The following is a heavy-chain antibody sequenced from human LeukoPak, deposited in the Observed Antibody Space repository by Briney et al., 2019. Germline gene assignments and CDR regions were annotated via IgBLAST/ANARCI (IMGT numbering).Heavy chain of an antibody. CDR2: ISTGSSTI. D-gene: IGHD3-10*01. J-gene: IGHJ4*02. CDR1: GFTFSSNS. CDR3: ARDVERTGGTDYYGSGSPRG. V-gene: IGHV3-48*02. Sequence: PGGSLRLSCAASGFTFSSNSMIWVRQAPGKGLEWVSYISTGSSTIYYAESVKGRFTISRDNAKNSLYLQMNSLRDEDTAVYYCARDVERTGGTDYYGSGSPRGWGQGTLVTVSS.